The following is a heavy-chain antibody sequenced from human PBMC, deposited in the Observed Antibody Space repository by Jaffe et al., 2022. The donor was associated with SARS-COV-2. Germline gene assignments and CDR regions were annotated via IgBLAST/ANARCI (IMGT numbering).Heavy chain of an antibody. Sequence: EVQLLESGGGLVQPGGSLRLSCAASGFTFSSYAMSWVRQAPGKGLEWVSAISSRTYYADSVKGRFTISRDNSKNTLYLQMNSLRAEDTGVYYCYGLNDAFDIWGQGAMVTVSS. D-gene: IGHD3-10*01. CDR2: ISSRT. V-gene: IGHV3-23*01. CDR3: YGLNDAFDI. CDR1: GFTFSSYA. J-gene: IGHJ3*02.